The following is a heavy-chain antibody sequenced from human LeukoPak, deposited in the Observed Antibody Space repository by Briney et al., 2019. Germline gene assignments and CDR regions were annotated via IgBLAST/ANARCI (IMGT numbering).Heavy chain of an antibody. V-gene: IGHV4-34*01. CDR3: ARDDFDWLLY. Sequence: GSLRLSCAASGFTFSSYAMSWIRQPPGKGLEWIGEINHTGSTNYNPSLKSRVTISVNTSKNQFSLKLSSVTAADTAVYYCARDDFDWLLYWGQGTLVAVSS. J-gene: IGHJ4*02. CDR1: GFTFSSYA. CDR2: INHTGST. D-gene: IGHD3-9*01.